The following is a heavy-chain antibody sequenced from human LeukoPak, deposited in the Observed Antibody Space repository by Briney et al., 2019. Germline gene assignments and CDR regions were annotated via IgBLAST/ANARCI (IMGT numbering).Heavy chain of an antibody. V-gene: IGHV4-30-2*01. J-gene: IGHJ4*02. Sequence: SETLSLTCTVSGGSFSTAGYYSWIRQPPGKGLEWIGSIYDSGSTYNKASLNSRLTLSLDRSKNQFSLRLISVTAADTAVYYCARLTYTNSWYIHYWGQGTLVTVSS. D-gene: IGHD6-13*01. CDR3: ARLTYTNSWYIHY. CDR2: IYDSGST. CDR1: GGSFSTAGYY.